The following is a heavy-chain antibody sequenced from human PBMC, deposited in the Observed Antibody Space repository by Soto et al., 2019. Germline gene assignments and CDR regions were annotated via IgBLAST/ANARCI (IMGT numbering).Heavy chain of an antibody. V-gene: IGHV3-21*01. CDR3: ARGPRGVATTLYYYYYYMDV. Sequence: PGGSLRLSCAASGFTFSSYSMNWVRQAPGKGLEWVSSISSSSSYIYYADSVKGRFTISRDNAKNSLYLQMNSLRAEDTAVYYCARGPRGVATTLYYYYYYMDVWGKGTTVTVSS. CDR2: ISSSSSYI. D-gene: IGHD5-12*01. J-gene: IGHJ6*03. CDR1: GFTFSSYS.